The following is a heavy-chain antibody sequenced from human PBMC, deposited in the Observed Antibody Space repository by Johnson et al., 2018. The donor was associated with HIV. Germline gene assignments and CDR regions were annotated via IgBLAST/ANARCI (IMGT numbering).Heavy chain of an antibody. V-gene: IGHV3-30-3*01. CDR3: AKDSPGEGDAFDI. J-gene: IGHJ3*02. CDR2: ISYDGINK. Sequence: QVQLVESGGGVVQPGRSLRLSCAASGFSFSYYAMHWVRQAPGKGLEWVAVISYDGINKYYAQSVKGRFIISRDNSKKTLYLQMNSLRAEDTAVYYCAKDSPGEGDAFDIWGQGTMVTVSS. D-gene: IGHD3-10*01. CDR1: GFSFSYYA.